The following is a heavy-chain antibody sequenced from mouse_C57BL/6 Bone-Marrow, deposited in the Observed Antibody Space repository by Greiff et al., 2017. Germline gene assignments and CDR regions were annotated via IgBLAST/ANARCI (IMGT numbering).Heavy chain of an antibody. CDR1: GFNIKDYY. V-gene: IGHV14-1*01. Sequence: VHVKQSGAELVRPGASVKLSCTASGFNIKDYYMHWVKQRPEQGLEWIGRIDPEDGDTEYAPKFQGKATMTADTSSNTAYLQLSSLTSEDTAVYYCTRGECIYYYGSTWYFDVWGTGTTVTVSS. J-gene: IGHJ1*03. D-gene: IGHD1-1*01. CDR3: TRGECIYYYGSTWYFDV. CDR2: IDPEDGDT.